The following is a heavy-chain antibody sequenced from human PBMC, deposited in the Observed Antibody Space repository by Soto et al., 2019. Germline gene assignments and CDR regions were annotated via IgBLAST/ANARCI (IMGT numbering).Heavy chain of an antibody. Sequence: WGSRRLSCAASGFTFSTYAMSWVRQVPGKGLEWVSAISGSGGSTYYADSVKGRFTISRDNSKNTLFLQMNSLRAEDTAVYYCATRRDASYYYYGMDVWGQGTTVTVSS. CDR2: ISGSGGST. V-gene: IGHV3-23*01. J-gene: IGHJ6*02. D-gene: IGHD2-2*01. CDR1: GFTFSTYA. CDR3: ATRRDASYYYYGMDV.